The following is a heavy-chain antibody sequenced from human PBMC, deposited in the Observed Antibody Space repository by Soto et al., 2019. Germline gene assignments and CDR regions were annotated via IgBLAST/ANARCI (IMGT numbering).Heavy chain of an antibody. V-gene: IGHV1-69*13. CDR3: ARVSNYYGSGSYYKTVDP. CDR1: GGTFSSYA. Sequence: SVKVSCKASGGTFSSYAISWVRQAPGQGLEWMGGIIPIFGTANYAQKFQGRVTITADESTSTAYMELSSLRSEDTAVYYCARVSNYYGSGSYYKTVDPWGQGTLVTVSS. CDR2: IIPIFGTA. D-gene: IGHD3-10*01. J-gene: IGHJ5*02.